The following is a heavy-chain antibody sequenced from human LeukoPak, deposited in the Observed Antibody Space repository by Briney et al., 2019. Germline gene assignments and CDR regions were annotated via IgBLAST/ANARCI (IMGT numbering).Heavy chain of an antibody. CDR2: IYYSGST. J-gene: IGHJ4*02. CDR3: ARGFLWSGYYYYFDY. CDR1: GGSISSYY. D-gene: IGHD3-3*01. V-gene: IGHV4-59*01. Sequence: SETLSLTCTVSGGSISSYYWSWIRQPPGKGLEWIGYIYYSGSTNYNPSLKSRVTISVDTSKNQFSLKLSSVTAADTAVYYCARGFLWSGYYYYFDYWGQGTLVTVSS.